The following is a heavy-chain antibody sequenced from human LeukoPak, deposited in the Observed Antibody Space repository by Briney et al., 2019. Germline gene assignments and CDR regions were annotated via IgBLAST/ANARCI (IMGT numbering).Heavy chain of an antibody. CDR3: ARQLSIKPPAEYFQH. Sequence: PSETLSLTCAVSGYSISSGYYWGWIRQPPGKGLKWIGSIYHSGSTYYNPSLKSRVTISVDTSKNQFSLKLSSVTAADTAVYYCARQLSIKPPAEYFQHWGQGTLVTVSS. D-gene: IGHD2/OR15-2a*01. V-gene: IGHV4-38-2*01. CDR2: IYHSGST. J-gene: IGHJ1*01. CDR1: GYSISSGYY.